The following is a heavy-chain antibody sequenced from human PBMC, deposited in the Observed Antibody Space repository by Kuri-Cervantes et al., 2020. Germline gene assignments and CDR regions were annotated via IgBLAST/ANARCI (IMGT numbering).Heavy chain of an antibody. D-gene: IGHD3-3*01. J-gene: IGHJ4*02. CDR2: INHSGST. V-gene: IGHV4-34*01. Sequence: ESLKISCAVSGGSFSGYYWSWIRQPPGKGLEWIGEINHSGSTNYNPSLKSRVTISVDTSKNQFSLKLSSVTAADTAAYYCAGGRGGFLEWLSIYFDYWGQGTLVTVSS. CDR1: GGSFSGYY. CDR3: AGGRGGFLEWLSIYFDY.